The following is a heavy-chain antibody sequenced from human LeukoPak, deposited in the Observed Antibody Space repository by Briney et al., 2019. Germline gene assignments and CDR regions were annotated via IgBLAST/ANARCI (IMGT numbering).Heavy chain of an antibody. D-gene: IGHD3-3*01. J-gene: IGHJ5*02. CDR1: GFTFSSYW. Sequence: GGSLRLSCAASGFTFSSYWMSWVRQALGKGLEWVANIKQDGSEKYYVDSVKGRFTISRDNAKNSLYLQMNSLRAEDTAVYYCARESRITIFGVVKANWFDPWGQGTLVTVSS. CDR3: ARESRITIFGVVKANWFDP. V-gene: IGHV3-7*01. CDR2: IKQDGSEK.